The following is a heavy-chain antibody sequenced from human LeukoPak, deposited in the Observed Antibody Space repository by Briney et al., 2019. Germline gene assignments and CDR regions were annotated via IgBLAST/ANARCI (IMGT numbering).Heavy chain of an antibody. D-gene: IGHD6-13*01. CDR3: ARVRHSHSSSWYYYYYDMDV. CDR2: INHSGST. Sequence: PSETLSLTCAVYGGSFSGYYWSWIRQPPGKGLEWIGEINHSGSTNYNPSLKSRATISVDTSKNQFSLKLSSVTAADTAVYYCARVRHSHSSSWYYYYYDMDVWGKGTTVTISS. V-gene: IGHV4-34*01. J-gene: IGHJ6*03. CDR1: GGSFSGYY.